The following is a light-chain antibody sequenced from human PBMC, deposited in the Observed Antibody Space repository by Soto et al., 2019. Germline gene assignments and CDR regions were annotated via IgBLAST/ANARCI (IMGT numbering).Light chain of an antibody. CDR1: QSVSSTF. CDR3: QQFDSSVT. CDR2: GAS. V-gene: IGKV3-20*01. Sequence: EIVLTQSPGSLSLSPGERATLSCRASQSVSSTFFAWYQQRPGPAPRLLMYGASSKATGIPERFSGSGSGTEFTLTISRLEPEDFAVYYCQQFDSSVTFGQGTKVEIK. J-gene: IGKJ1*01.